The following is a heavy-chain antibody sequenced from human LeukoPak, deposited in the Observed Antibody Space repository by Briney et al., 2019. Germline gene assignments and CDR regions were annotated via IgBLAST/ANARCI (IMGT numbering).Heavy chain of an antibody. CDR1: GFTFSSYA. Sequence: PGGSLRLYCAASGFTFSSYAMSWVRQAPGKGLEWVSAISGSGGSTYYADSVKGRFTISRDNSKNTLCLQMNSLRAEDTAVYYCARGATIFLSYFDYWGQGTLVTVSS. CDR2: ISGSGGST. J-gene: IGHJ4*02. CDR3: ARGATIFLSYFDY. D-gene: IGHD3-3*01. V-gene: IGHV3-23*01.